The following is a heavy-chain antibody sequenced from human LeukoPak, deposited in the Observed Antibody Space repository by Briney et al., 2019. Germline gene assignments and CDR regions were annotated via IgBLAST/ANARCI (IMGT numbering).Heavy chain of an antibody. V-gene: IGHV3-23*01. CDR2: IADDSTAT. CDR3: ARGSFGTHWYFDL. J-gene: IGHJ2*01. CDR1: GFTFSSYG. Sequence: GGSLRLSCAASGFTFSSYGMNWVRQAPGKGLEWVSYIADDSTATYYPDSVKGRFAISRDNPKNTLSLLMNSLRAEDTAVYYCARGSFGTHWYFDLWGRGTLVTVSS. D-gene: IGHD3-10*01.